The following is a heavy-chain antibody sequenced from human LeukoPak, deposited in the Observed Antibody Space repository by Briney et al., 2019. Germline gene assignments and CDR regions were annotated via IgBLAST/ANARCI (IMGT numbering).Heavy chain of an antibody. Sequence: ASVKVSCKASGGTFSSYAISWVRQAPGQGLEWMGIINPSGGSTSYAQKFQGRVTMTRDTSTSTVYMELSSLRSEDTAVYYCARSGSYYNVYYYYYGMDVWGQGTTVTVSS. D-gene: IGHD3-10*01. CDR3: ARSGSYYNVYYYYYGMDV. CDR2: INPSGGST. V-gene: IGHV1-46*01. J-gene: IGHJ6*02. CDR1: GGTFSSYA.